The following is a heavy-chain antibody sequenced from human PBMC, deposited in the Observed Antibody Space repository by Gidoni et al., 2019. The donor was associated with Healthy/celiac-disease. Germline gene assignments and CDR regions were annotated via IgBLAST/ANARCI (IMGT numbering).Heavy chain of an antibody. CDR2: ISSSSSYI. CDR1: VFPFSSYS. V-gene: IGHV3-21*01. D-gene: IGHD3-16*02. J-gene: IGHJ4*02. CDR3: ASMVYDYIWGSYRLKGYFDY. Sequence: EVQLVESGGVLVRPGGSLRLSCEASVFPFSSYSWNWVRQAPGKGLEWVRSISSSSSYIYYADSVKGRFTISRDNAKNSLYLQMNSLRAEDTAVYYCASMVYDYIWGSYRLKGYFDYWGQGTLVTVSS.